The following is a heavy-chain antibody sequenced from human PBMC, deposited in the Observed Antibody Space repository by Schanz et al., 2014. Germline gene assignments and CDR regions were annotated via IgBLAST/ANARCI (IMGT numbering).Heavy chain of an antibody. J-gene: IGHJ4*02. D-gene: IGHD1-1*01. CDR1: GFAFSSYS. V-gene: IGHV3-48*01. Sequence: EVQLVESGGGLVQPGGSLRLSCAVSGFAFSSYSMNWVRQAPGKGLEWVAYISSSSSTIHYADSVKGRFTISRDNAKNSLYLEMNSLRAEDTALYYCARDRRNADLDYWGQGTLVTVSS. CDR2: ISSSSSTI. CDR3: ARDRRNADLDY.